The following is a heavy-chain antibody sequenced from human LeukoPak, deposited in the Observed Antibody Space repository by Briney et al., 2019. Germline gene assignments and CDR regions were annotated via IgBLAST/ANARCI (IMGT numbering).Heavy chain of an antibody. CDR1: GFTFSSYA. D-gene: IGHD6-6*01. CDR2: ICSNDNNT. CDR3: AKGTSSSSYSAPNY. J-gene: IGHJ4*02. V-gene: IGHV3-23*01. Sequence: GGSLRLFCAAAGFTFSSYAMNWVRQAPGKGLEWVSAICSNDNNTYYANSVKGRFTISRDNSKNTLSLQLNSLRAEDTAVYYCAKGTSSSSYSAPNYWGQGTLVTVSS.